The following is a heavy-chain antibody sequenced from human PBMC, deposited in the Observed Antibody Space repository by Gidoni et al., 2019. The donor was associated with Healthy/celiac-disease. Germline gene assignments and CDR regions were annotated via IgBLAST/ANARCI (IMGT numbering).Heavy chain of an antibody. V-gene: IGHV3-30*02. CDR2: IRYDGSNK. J-gene: IGHJ4*02. CDR1: GFTFSSYG. Sequence: QVQLVESGGGVVQPGGSLRLSCAESGFTFSSYGMHWVRQAPGKGLEWVAFIRYDGSNKYYADSVKGRFTISRDNSKNTLYLQMNSLRAEDTAVYYYAKKAPLGVELTSDYWGQGTLVTVSS. CDR3: AKKAPLGVELTSDY. D-gene: IGHD1-26*01.